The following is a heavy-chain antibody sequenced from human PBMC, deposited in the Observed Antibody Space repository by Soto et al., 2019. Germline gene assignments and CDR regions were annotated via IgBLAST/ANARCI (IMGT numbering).Heavy chain of an antibody. D-gene: IGHD2-15*01. Sequence: QVQLVQSGAEVKKPGASVKVSCKASGYTFTSYAMHWVRQAPGQRLEWMGWINAGNGNTKYSQKFQGRVTITRDTCASTDYMELSSLRSEDTAVYYCARGPGGPDGPGDYWGQGNLVTVSS. CDR1: GYTFTSYA. J-gene: IGHJ4*02. V-gene: IGHV1-3*01. CDR3: ARGPGGPDGPGDY. CDR2: INAGNGNT.